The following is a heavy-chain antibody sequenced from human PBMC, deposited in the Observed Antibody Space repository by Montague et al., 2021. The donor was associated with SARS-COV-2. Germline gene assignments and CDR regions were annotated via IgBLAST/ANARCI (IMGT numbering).Heavy chain of an antibody. V-gene: IGHV5-51*03. Sequence: QSGAEVKKPGESLKISCKGSGYSFTSYWIGWVRQMPGKGLEWMGIIYPGDSDTRYSPSFQGQVTISADKSISTAYLQWSSLKASDTAMYYCARNSRALMVRGVIITDDDYGMDVWGQGTMVTVSS. CDR3: ARNSRALMVRGVIITDDDYGMDV. CDR2: IYPGDSDT. J-gene: IGHJ6*02. CDR1: GYSFTSYW. D-gene: IGHD3-10*01.